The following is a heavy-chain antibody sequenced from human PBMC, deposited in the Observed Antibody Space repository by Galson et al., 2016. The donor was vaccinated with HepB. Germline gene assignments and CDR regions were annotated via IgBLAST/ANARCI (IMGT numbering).Heavy chain of an antibody. CDR1: EYSFTSHY. CDR2: INPSVGRT. J-gene: IGHJ4*02. D-gene: IGHD3-9*01. V-gene: IGHV1-46*01. Sequence: SVKVSCKAFEYSFTSHYMHWVRQAPGQGLEWMGTINPSVGRTSYAQKFQGRVTMTRDTSTSTVYMELSSLRSEDTAVYYCARDDDILTGSQFDYWGQGTLVTVSS. CDR3: ARDDDILTGSQFDY.